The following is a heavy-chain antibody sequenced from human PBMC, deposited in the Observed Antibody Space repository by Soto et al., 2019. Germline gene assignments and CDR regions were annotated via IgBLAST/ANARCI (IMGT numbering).Heavy chain of an antibody. CDR2: ISFDGRVT. V-gene: IGHV3-30*04. CDR3: AREPYGDSQYFDY. J-gene: IGHJ4*02. D-gene: IGHD2-21*02. Sequence: QVQLVESGGGMVQPGTSLRLSCTASGFTFNSLSLHWVRQGPDKGLEWVAVISFDGRVTYYADFVKGRFTVSRDNSKNTIYLQVNSLRAEYTAVYYCAREPYGDSQYFDYWGQGTLVTVSS. CDR1: GFTFNSLS.